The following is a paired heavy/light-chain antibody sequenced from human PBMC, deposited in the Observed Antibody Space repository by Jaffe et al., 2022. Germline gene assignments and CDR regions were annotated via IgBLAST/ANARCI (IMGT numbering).Light chain of an antibody. Sequence: QSALTQPASVSGSPGQSITISCTGTSSDIGNYNYVSWYRQHPGKAPQLMIYEVSNRPSGVSDRFSGSKSGNTASLTISGLQAEDESDYYCSSYTSSTAHVFGTGTKVTVL. V-gene: IGLV2-14*01. CDR1: SSDIGNYNY. J-gene: IGLJ1*01. CDR3: SSYTSSTAHV. CDR2: EVS.
Heavy chain of an antibody. Sequence: EVQLLESGGGLIQPGGSLRLSCAASGFTFSSYAMHWVRQAPGKGLEWVSGIISHGGSTYYADSVKGRFTISRDNSKSTLYLQMNSLRAEDTALYYCAKGRGGPARASDYWGQGTLVTVSS. J-gene: IGHJ4*02. CDR1: GFTFSSYA. D-gene: IGHD3-10*01. CDR2: IISHGGST. CDR3: AKGRGGPARASDY. V-gene: IGHV3-23*01.